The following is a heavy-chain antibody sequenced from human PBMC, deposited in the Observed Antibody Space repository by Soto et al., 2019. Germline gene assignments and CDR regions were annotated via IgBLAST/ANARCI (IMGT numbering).Heavy chain of an antibody. D-gene: IGHD1-26*01. J-gene: IGHJ6*02. V-gene: IGHV1-69*13. CDR3: ARDIGGSSGGYYYYYGMDV. Sequence: SVKVSCKASGGTFSSYAISWVRQAPGQGLEWMGGIIPIFGTANYAQKFQGRVTITADESTSTAYMELSSLRSEDTAVYYCARDIGGSSGGYYYYYGMDVWGQGTTVTVSS. CDR1: GGTFSSYA. CDR2: IIPIFGTA.